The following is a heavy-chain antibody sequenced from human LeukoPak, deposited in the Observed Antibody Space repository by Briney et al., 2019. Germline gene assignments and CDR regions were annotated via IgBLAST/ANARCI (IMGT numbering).Heavy chain of an antibody. V-gene: IGHV3-23*01. CDR2: ISGSGSSA. J-gene: IGHJ4*02. D-gene: IGHD2-2*01. CDR3: AKGPRVPAADYCFDD. CDR1: GFTFSSYA. Sequence: GGSLRLSCAASGFTFSSYAMTWVRQAPGKGLEWVSAISGSGSSAFYADSVKGRFTISRDNSKNMLYLQMNSLRAGDTAVYFCAKGPRVPAADYCFDDWGQGTLVTVSS.